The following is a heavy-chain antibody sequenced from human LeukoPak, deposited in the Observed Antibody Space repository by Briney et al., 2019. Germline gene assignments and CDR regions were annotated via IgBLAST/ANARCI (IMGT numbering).Heavy chain of an antibody. CDR2: INCDGCST. D-gene: IGHD4-11*01. CDR1: GFTFSRYS. CDR3: ASDRITTLDY. V-gene: IGHV3-74*01. J-gene: IGHJ4*02. Sequence: GGSLRLSCAASGFTFSRYSMHWVRQAPGKGLVWVSHINCDGCSTSYADCVKGRFAISRDSAKITLYLQMNSLRAEDTSVYYYASDRITTLDYWGQGTRVTVSS.